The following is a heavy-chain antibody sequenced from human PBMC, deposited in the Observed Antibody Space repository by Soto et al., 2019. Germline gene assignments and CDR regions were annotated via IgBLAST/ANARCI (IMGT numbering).Heavy chain of an antibody. CDR1: GDSITSNSYF. CDR3: ARHEYCGGDCYPPYFFDS. V-gene: IGHV4-39*01. Sequence: SETLSLTCTVSGDSITSNSYFWAWIRQPPGKGLEWIGSIYYSGSTNYSPSLKSRVTISVDTSKNHFSLQLTSVTAADTAVYYCARHEYCGGDCYPPYFFDSWGQGALVTVSS. CDR2: IYYSGST. J-gene: IGHJ4*02. D-gene: IGHD2-21*02.